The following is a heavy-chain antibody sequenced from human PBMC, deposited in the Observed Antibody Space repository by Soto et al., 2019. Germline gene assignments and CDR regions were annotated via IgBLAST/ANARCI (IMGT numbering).Heavy chain of an antibody. CDR2: ISGSGGST. V-gene: IGHV3-23*01. J-gene: IGHJ6*02. Sequence: GGSLRLSCAASGFTFSIYAMGWVRQAPGKGLEWVSAISGSGGSTYYADSVKGRFTISRDNSKNTLYLQMNSLRAEDTAVFYCAKDQAPYDYYYGMDVWGQGTTVTV. CDR1: GFTFSIYA. CDR3: AKDQAPYDYYYGMDV.